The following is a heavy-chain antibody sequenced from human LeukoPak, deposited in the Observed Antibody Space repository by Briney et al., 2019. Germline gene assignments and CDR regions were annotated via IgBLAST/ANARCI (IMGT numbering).Heavy chain of an antibody. D-gene: IGHD6-19*01. CDR2: IYHSGST. CDR3: ASIAVSRVDY. V-gene: IGHV4-38-2*02. CDR1: GYSISSGYY. J-gene: IGHJ4*02. Sequence: SETLSLTCTVSGYSISSGYYWGWIRQPPGKGLGWIGSIYHSGSTYYNPSLKSRVTISVDTSKNQFSLKLSSVTAADTAVYYCASIAVSRVDYWGQGTLVTVSS.